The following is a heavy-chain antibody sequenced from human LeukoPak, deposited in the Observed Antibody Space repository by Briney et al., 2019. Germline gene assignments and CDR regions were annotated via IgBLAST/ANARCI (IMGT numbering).Heavy chain of an antibody. CDR3: ARGLRYYDFLDYYYYMDV. Sequence: GASVKVSCKASGYTFTGYYMHWVRQAPGQGLEWMGWINPNSGGTNYAQKFQGRVTMTRDTSISTAYMELSRLRSDDTAVYYYARGLRYYDFLDYYYYMDVWGKGTTVTVSS. D-gene: IGHD3-3*01. J-gene: IGHJ6*03. CDR2: INPNSGGT. CDR1: GYTFTGYY. V-gene: IGHV1-2*02.